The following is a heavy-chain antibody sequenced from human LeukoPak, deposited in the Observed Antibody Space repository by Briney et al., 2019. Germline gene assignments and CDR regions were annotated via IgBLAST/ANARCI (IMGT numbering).Heavy chain of an antibody. CDR1: GFTFSSYA. Sequence: GGSLRLSCAASGFTFSSYAMHWVRQAPGKGLEWVAVISYDGSNKYYADSVKGRFTISRDNSKNTLYLQRNSLRAEDTAVYYCARPRGGWSLDYWGQGTLVTVSS. D-gene: IGHD2-15*01. J-gene: IGHJ4*02. CDR3: ARPRGGWSLDY. CDR2: ISYDGSNK. V-gene: IGHV3-30*04.